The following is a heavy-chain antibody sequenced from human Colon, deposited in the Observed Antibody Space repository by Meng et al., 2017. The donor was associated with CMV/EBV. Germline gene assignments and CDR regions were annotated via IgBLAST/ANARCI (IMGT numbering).Heavy chain of an antibody. CDR2: ISSKAGTT. CDR3: VRGSSSSSEGMDV. D-gene: IGHD6-13*01. J-gene: IGHJ6*02. V-gene: IGHV1-18*01. CDR1: GYTYTTSD. Sequence: ASVKVSCKASGYTYTTSDITWVRQAPGQGLEWMGWISSKAGTTNYAQRLQGRVTMTTDTSTSTAYMELRSLRSDDTAVYYCVRGSSSSSEGMDVWGQGTTVTVSS.